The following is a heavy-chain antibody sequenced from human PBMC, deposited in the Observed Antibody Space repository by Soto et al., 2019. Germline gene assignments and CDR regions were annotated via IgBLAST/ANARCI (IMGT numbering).Heavy chain of an antibody. V-gene: IGHV1-18*01. Sequence: ASVKVSCKASGYTFTSYGISWVRQAPGQGLEWMGWISAYNGNTNYAQKLQGRVTMTTDTSTSTAYMELRSLRSDDTAVYYCAKVYYYDSSGYPNWFDPWGQGTRVTVSS. CDR2: ISAYNGNT. CDR1: GYTFTSYG. D-gene: IGHD3-22*01. CDR3: AKVYYYDSSGYPNWFDP. J-gene: IGHJ5*02.